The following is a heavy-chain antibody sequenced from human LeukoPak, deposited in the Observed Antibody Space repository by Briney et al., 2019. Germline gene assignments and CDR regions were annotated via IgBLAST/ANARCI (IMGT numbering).Heavy chain of an antibody. V-gene: IGHV1-18*01. D-gene: IGHD6-19*01. CDR2: ISAYNGNT. CDR1: GYTFTSYG. CDR3: ARDFLPTWYSSGWYFDY. Sequence: ASVKVSCKASGYTFTSYGISWVRQAHGQGLEWMGWISAYNGNTNYAQKLQGRVTMTTDTSTSTAYMELRSLRSDDTAVYYCARDFLPTWYSSGWYFDYWGQGTLVTVSS. J-gene: IGHJ4*02.